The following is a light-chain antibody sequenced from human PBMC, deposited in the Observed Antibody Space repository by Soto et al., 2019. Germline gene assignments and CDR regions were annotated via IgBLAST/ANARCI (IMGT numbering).Light chain of an antibody. J-gene: IGKJ2*01. CDR3: QQYNNWPPYT. V-gene: IGKV3D-7*01. Sequence: EIVMTQSPATLSLPPGDRATLSCRASQFISSNYLSWYQQKPGQAPRLLIYGASTRATGIPDRFSGSGSETDFTLTISSLQPEDFAVYYCQQYNNWPPYTFGQGTKVDIK. CDR2: GAS. CDR1: QFISSNY.